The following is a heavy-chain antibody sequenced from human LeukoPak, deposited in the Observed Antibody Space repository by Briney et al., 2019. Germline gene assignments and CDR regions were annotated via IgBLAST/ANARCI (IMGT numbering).Heavy chain of an antibody. V-gene: IGHV1-69-2*01. CDR2: VDPEDGEI. CDR1: GYIFNDNY. Sequence: GATVKISCKASGYIFNDNYMHWVQQAPGKGLEWMGRVDPEDGEIIYAEKFQGRVTMTADTSTDTAYMELSSLRSEDTAVYYCARGRRITGTQRFDYWGQGTLVTVSS. D-gene: IGHD1-20*01. J-gene: IGHJ4*02. CDR3: ARGRRITGTQRFDY.